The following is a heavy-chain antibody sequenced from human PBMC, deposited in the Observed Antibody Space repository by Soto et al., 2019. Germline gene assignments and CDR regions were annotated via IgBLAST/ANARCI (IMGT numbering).Heavy chain of an antibody. V-gene: IGHV1-46*01. J-gene: IGHJ4*02. CDR2: INPSGGST. CDR3: ARGAYSSSSGVELDY. CDR1: GYTFTSYY. D-gene: IGHD6-6*01. Sequence: QVQLVQSGAEVKKPGASVKVSCRASGYTFTSYYMHWVRQAPGQGLEWMGIINPSGGSTSYAQKFQGRGTMTRDTSTSTVYMELSSLRSEDTAVYYCARGAYSSSSGVELDYWGQGTLVTVSS.